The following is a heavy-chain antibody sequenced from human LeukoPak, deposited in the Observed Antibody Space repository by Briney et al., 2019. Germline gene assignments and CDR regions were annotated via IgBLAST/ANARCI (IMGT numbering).Heavy chain of an antibody. V-gene: IGHV3-21*01. CDR3: ARDDCSSASCYRIDY. J-gene: IGHJ4*02. D-gene: IGHD2-2*01. CDR2: ISSSSTDI. Sequence: GGSLRLSCAASGFTFSSHTMNWVRQAPGKGLEWVSSISSSSTDIYHADSVKGRFTISRDNAKNSLYLRMNSLRAEDTAVYYCARDDCSSASCYRIDYWGQGTLVTVSS. CDR1: GFTFSSHT.